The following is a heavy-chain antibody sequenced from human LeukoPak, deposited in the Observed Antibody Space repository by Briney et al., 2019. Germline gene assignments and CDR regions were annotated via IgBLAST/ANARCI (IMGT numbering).Heavy chain of an antibody. CDR1: GFTFDNYA. Sequence: PSSSLRLSCAASGFTFDNYAMHWVRQPPGKGLEWVCGIGWNGGSIGYAASVKGRFTISRDNARNSLYLQMNSLRPEDSALYYCAKVVVLKNYGMDVWGQGTTVTDSS. V-gene: IGHV3-9*01. CDR2: IGWNGGSI. CDR3: AKVVVLKNYGMDV. J-gene: IGHJ6*02. D-gene: IGHD2-15*01.